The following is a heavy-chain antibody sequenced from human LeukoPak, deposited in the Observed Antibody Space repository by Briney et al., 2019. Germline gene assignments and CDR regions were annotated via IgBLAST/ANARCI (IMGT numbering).Heavy chain of an antibody. D-gene: IGHD3-16*02. CDR2: INGDGSNT. V-gene: IGHV3-74*01. J-gene: IGHJ4*02. Sequence: GGSLRLSCAASGFTFSTYWMHWVRQVPGKGLVWVSRINGDGSNTSYADSVKGRYTISRDNAKNTLNLQMNSLRAEDTAVYYCAKLYQPDYWGQGTLVTVSS. CDR3: AKLYQPDY. CDR1: GFTFSTYW.